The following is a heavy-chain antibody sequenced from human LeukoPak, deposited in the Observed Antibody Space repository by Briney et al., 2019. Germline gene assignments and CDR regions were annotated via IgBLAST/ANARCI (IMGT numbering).Heavy chain of an antibody. J-gene: IGHJ2*01. V-gene: IGHV4-31*03. CDR3: ARIPGCGSLGYWHFDL. CDR2: IYYSGTT. CDR1: GDSIVSGDSISSCPYY. D-gene: IGHD5-18*01. Sequence: SQTLSLTCTVSGDSIVSGDSISSCPYYWSWIRLLPGKGLEWIGYIYYSGTTYYNPSLKSRITVSVDTSKNQFSLELSSMTAADTAVYYCARIPGCGSLGYWHFDLWGRGTLVTVSS.